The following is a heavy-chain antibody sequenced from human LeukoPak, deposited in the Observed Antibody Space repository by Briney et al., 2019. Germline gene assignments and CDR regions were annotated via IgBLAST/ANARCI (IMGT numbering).Heavy chain of an antibody. D-gene: IGHD4-17*01. CDR1: GGSISSSSYY. Sequence: PSETLSLTCTVSGGSISSSSYYWGWIRQPPGKGMEWLGSIYYSGSTYYNPSLKSRVPIPVDTPKHQFSLKPSSLTPARTAVYSGARGGHDYGDSNTDGWGQGSLVTVSS. CDR2: IYYSGST. V-gene: IGHV4-39*01. CDR3: ARGGHDYGDSNTDG. J-gene: IGHJ4*01.